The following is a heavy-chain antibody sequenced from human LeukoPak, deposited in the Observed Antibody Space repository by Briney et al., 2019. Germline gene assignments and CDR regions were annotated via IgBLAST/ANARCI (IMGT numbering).Heavy chain of an antibody. CDR2: ISGSGGST. Sequence: GGSLRLSCAASGFTFSSYAMSWVRQAPGKGLEWVSAISGSGGSTYYADSVKGRFTTSRDNSRNTLYLQVSSLRAEDTAVYFCVKGTSGWPYYFDYWGRGTLVTVSS. J-gene: IGHJ4*01. CDR1: GFTFSSYA. V-gene: IGHV3-23*01. CDR3: VKGTSGWPYYFDY. D-gene: IGHD6-19*01.